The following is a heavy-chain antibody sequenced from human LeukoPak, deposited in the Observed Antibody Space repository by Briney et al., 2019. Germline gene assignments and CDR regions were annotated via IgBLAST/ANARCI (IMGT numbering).Heavy chain of an antibody. Sequence: SETLSFTCTVSGGSISSYYWSWIRQPPGKGLEWIGYIYYSGSTNYNPSLKSRVTISVDTSKNQFSLKLSSVTAADTAVYCCAKYDILTGYYRGQGTLVTVSS. CDR2: IYYSGST. V-gene: IGHV4-59*01. D-gene: IGHD3-9*01. CDR1: GGSISSYY. J-gene: IGHJ4*02. CDR3: AKYDILTGYY.